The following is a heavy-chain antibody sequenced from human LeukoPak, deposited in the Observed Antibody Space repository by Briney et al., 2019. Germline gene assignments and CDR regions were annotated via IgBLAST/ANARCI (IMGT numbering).Heavy chain of an antibody. V-gene: IGHV4-34*01. CDR1: GGSFSGYY. Sequence: PSETLSLTCAVYGGSFSGYYWSWIRQPPGKGLEWIGEINHSGSTKYNPSLKSRRTISVDTSKNKFSLKLSSVTAADTAVYYCARGDYYDSSGYYPAFDIWGQGTMVTVSS. CDR2: INHSGST. D-gene: IGHD3-22*01. J-gene: IGHJ3*02. CDR3: ARGDYYDSSGYYPAFDI.